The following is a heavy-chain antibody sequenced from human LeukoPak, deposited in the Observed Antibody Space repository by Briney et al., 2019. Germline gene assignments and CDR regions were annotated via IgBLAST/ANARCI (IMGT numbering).Heavy chain of an antibody. CDR3: ARGIYSSSSFRQMDV. J-gene: IGHJ6*04. V-gene: IGHV1-69*05. D-gene: IGHD6-6*01. CDR2: IIPIFGTA. CDR1: GGTFSSYA. Sequence: GASVKVSCKASGGTFSSYAISWVRQAPGQGLEWMGGIIPIFGTANYAQKFQGRVTITTDESTSTAYMELSSLRSEDTAVYYCARGIYSSSSFRQMDVWGKGTTVTVSS.